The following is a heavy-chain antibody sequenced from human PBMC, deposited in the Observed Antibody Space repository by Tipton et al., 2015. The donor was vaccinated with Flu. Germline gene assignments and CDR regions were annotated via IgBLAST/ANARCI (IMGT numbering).Heavy chain of an antibody. J-gene: IGHJ4*02. CDR2: IYYSGST. CDR3: ARGGATGEDYFDY. D-gene: IGHD5-12*01. CDR1: GGSISSGGYY. V-gene: IGHV4-31*03. Sequence: TLSLTCTVSGGSISSGGYYWSWIRQHPGKGLEWIGYIYYSGSTYYNPSLKSRVTISVDTSKNQFSLKLSSVTAADMAVYYCARGGATGEDYFDYWGQGTLVTVSS.